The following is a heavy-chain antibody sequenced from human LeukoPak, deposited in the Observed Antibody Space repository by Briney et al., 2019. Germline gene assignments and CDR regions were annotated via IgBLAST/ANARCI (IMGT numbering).Heavy chain of an antibody. CDR2: ISGSGGST. CDR1: GFTFRSYA. CDR3: AKESGSSSWYADY. J-gene: IGHJ4*02. D-gene: IGHD6-13*01. Sequence: GGSLRLSCTASGFTFRSYAMSWVRQAPGKGLEWVSAISGSGGSTYYADSVKGRFTISRDNSKNTLYLQMNSLRAEDTAVYYCAKESGSSSWYADYWGQGTLVTVSS. V-gene: IGHV3-23*01.